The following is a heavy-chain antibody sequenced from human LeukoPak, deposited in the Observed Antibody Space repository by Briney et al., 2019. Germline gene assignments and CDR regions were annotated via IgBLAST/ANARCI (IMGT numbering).Heavy chain of an antibody. J-gene: IGHJ6*02. CDR3: ARDLGSGGSYYYYGMDV. CDR1: GFTFSSYA. CDR2: IWYDGSNK. Sequence: PGGSLRLSCAASGFTFSSYAMHWVRQAPGKGLEWVAVIWYDGSNKYYADSVKGRFTISRDNSKNTLYLQMNSLRAEDTAVYYCARDLGSGGSYYYYGMDVWGQGTTVTVSS. D-gene: IGHD3-10*01. V-gene: IGHV3-33*08.